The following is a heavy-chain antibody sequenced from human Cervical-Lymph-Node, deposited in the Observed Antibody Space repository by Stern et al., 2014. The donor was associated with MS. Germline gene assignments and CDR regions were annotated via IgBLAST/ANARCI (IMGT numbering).Heavy chain of an antibody. CDR2: ISYDGSNK. CDR3: AKDRAYYDFWRGYYTDAFDI. D-gene: IGHD3-3*01. Sequence: VQLVESGGGVVQPGKSLRLSCAASGFTFSSYGMHWVRQAPGKGLEWVALISYDGSNKHYVDSLKGRFTISRDNSKNTVYLQMNSLRAEDTAVYYCAKDRAYYDFWRGYYTDAFDIWGQGTRVTVSS. J-gene: IGHJ3*02. V-gene: IGHV3-30*18. CDR1: GFTFSSYG.